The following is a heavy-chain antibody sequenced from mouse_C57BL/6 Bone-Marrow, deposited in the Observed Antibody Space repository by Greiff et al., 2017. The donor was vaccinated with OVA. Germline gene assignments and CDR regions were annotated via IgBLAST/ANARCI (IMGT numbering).Heavy chain of an antibody. CDR2: IYPGDGDT. CDR3: AKGMVIRDFDD. CDR1: GYAFTSYW. Sequence: VQLQQSGAELVKPGASVKLSCKASGYAFTSYWMNWVKQRPGQGLEWIGQIYPGDGDTNYNGKFKGKATLTADKSSSTAYMQLSSLTSEDSAVYFGAKGMVIRDFDDWGTGTTVTVSS. V-gene: IGHV1-80*01. D-gene: IGHD2-10*02. J-gene: IGHJ1*03.